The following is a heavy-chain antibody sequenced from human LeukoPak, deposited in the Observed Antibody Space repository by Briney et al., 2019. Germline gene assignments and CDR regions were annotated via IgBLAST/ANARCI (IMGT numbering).Heavy chain of an antibody. CDR3: AKDSTVVTPRYNSFDP. V-gene: IGHV3-23*01. D-gene: IGHD4-23*01. CDR2: ISGSGGTT. Sequence: GGSLTLSCAPSGFTFSSYAMTWVRPAPGKGLDWVSAISGSGGTTYYADSVKGRFTITRDNSKNTLYLKMNSLRAEDTAVYYCAKDSTVVTPRYNSFDPWGQGTLVTVSS. CDR1: GFTFSSYA. J-gene: IGHJ5*02.